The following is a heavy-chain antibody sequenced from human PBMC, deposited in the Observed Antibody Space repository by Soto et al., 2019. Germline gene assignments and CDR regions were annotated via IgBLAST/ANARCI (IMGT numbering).Heavy chain of an antibody. CDR2: VSPGNGNA. Sequence: QVQVVQSRAEVKKPGASVQVSCKTSGYTFTDYDINWVRQATGQGLEWMGWVSPGNGNAGYAPQFQGRVTLTSDTSISTVYMELSSLSSEDTAVNFLEVTTGYWGQGTKDTVSS. D-gene: IGHD4-17*01. V-gene: IGHV1-8*01. J-gene: IGHJ4*02. CDR1: GYTFTDYD. CDR3: EVTTGY.